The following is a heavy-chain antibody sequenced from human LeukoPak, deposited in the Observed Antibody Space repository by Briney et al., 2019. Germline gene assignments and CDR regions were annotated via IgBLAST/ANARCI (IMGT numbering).Heavy chain of an antibody. CDR2: ISYDGSNK. J-gene: IGHJ3*02. CDR3: AKASTRSFTSGYYGDAFDI. D-gene: IGHD3-22*01. V-gene: IGHV3-30*18. Sequence: GGSLRLSCVASGFTLINYGMHWVRQAPGKGLEWVAVISYDGSNKYYADSVKGRFSISRDNSKNTLYLQMNSLRAEDMALYYCAKASTRSFTSGYYGDAFDIWGQGTMVSVSS. CDR1: GFTLINYG.